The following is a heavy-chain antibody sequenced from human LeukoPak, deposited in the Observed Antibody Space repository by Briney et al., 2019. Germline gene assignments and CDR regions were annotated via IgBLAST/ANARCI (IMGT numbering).Heavy chain of an antibody. CDR2: ISYDGSNT. CDR3: AKDYSSSPYYYYYGMDV. D-gene: IGHD6-6*01. CDR1: GFTFSSYG. J-gene: IGHJ6*02. Sequence: GRSLRLSCAASGFTFSSYGMHWVRQAPGKGLEWVAVISYDGSNTYYADSVKGRFTISRDNSKNTLYLQMNSLRAEDTAVYYCAKDYSSSPYYYYYGMDVWGQGTTVTVSS. V-gene: IGHV3-30*18.